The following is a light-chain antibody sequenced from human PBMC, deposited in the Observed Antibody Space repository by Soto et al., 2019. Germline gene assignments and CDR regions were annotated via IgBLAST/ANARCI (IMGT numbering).Light chain of an antibody. CDR1: QTINKY. Sequence: EIVLTQSPATLSLSPGERATLSCRASQTINKYLAWYQQKPGQAPRLLISDASNRATGIPARFSGSGSGTDFTLTISSLEPEDFAVYYCQQRVNWPPGYTFGQGTKLEIK. CDR3: QQRVNWPPGYT. J-gene: IGKJ2*01. CDR2: DAS. V-gene: IGKV3-11*01.